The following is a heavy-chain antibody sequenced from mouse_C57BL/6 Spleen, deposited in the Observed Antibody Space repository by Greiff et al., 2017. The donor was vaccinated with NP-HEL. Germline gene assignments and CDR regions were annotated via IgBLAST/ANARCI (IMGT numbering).Heavy chain of an antibody. CDR1: GYSITSGYY. CDR3: ASGPYYGSSHWYFDV. CDR2: ISYDGSN. Sequence: VQLQQSGPGLVKPSQSLSLTCSVTGYSITSGYYWNWIRQFPGNKLEWMGYISYDGSNNYNPSLKNRISITRDTSKNQFFLKLNSVTTEDTATYYCASGPYYGSSHWYFDVWGTGTTVTVSS. D-gene: IGHD1-1*01. J-gene: IGHJ1*03. V-gene: IGHV3-6*01.